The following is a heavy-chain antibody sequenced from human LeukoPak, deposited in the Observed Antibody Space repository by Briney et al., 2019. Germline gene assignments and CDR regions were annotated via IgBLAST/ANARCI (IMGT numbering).Heavy chain of an antibody. CDR2: INHSGST. V-gene: IGHV4-34*01. Sequence: SETLSLTCAVYGGSFSGYYWSWIRQPPGKGLEWIGEINHSGSTNYNPSLKSRVTISVDTSKNQFSLKLSSVTAADTAVYYCARAVSSSWYNWFDPWGLGTPVTVTS. J-gene: IGHJ5*02. CDR1: GGSFSGYY. CDR3: ARAVSSSWYNWFDP. D-gene: IGHD6-13*01.